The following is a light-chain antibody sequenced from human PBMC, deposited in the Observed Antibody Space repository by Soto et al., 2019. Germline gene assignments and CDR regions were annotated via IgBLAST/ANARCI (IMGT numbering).Light chain of an antibody. J-gene: IGLJ1*01. CDR3: QLWDSSSDRYV. CDR1: NMGSER. CDR2: DDS. Sequence: SYALTQSPSVSVAPGQAARITCGGNNMGSERVHWYQQKPGQAPVLVVYDDSDRPSGIPERFSGSKSGNTATLTISRVEAGDEADYYCQLWDSSSDRYVFGNGTKGTVL. V-gene: IGLV3-21*02.